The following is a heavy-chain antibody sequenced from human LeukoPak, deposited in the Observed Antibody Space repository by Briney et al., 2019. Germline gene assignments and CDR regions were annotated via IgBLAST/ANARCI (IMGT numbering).Heavy chain of an antibody. CDR2: INPSGGST. Sequence: ASVKVSCKASGYTFTSYYMHWVRQAPGQGLEWMGIINPSGGSTSYAQKFQGRVTMTRDTSTSTVYMELSSLRSEDTAVYYCARDPHPGAYDYSNYKYFQHWGQGTLVTVSS. J-gene: IGHJ1*01. D-gene: IGHD4-11*01. CDR1: GYTFTSYY. V-gene: IGHV1-46*01. CDR3: ARDPHPGAYDYSNYKYFQH.